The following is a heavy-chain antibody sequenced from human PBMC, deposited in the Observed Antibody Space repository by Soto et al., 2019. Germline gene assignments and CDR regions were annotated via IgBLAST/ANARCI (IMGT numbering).Heavy chain of an antibody. Sequence: SGPTLVNPTETLTLTCTFSGFSLSTSGVGVGWIRQPPGKALEWVALIYWDDDKRYNPSLKNRVTVTMDTSKNLVVLTMTNMDPVDTATYSCAHRLSGDTGNWNYGAFDYWGQGALVTVSS. CDR2: IYWDDDK. D-gene: IGHD1-7*01. CDR3: AHRLSGDTGNWNYGAFDY. V-gene: IGHV2-5*02. J-gene: IGHJ4*02. CDR1: GFSLSTSGVG.